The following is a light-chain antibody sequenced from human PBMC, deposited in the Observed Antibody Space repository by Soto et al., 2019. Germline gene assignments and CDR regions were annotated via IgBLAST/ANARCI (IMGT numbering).Light chain of an antibody. Sequence: QSVLTQPPSVSAAPGQKVTISCSGSSSDIGDNYVSWYQQFPGTAPKLLIYDNNKRPSGIPDRFSGSKSGTSATLGITGLQTGDEADYHCGTWDNSLNGEVFGGGTQLTVL. V-gene: IGLV1-51*01. J-gene: IGLJ3*02. CDR2: DNN. CDR1: SSDIGDNY. CDR3: GTWDNSLNGEV.